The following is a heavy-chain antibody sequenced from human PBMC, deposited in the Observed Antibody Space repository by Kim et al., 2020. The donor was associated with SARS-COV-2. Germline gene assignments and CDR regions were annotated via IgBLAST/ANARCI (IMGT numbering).Heavy chain of an antibody. CDR1: GYTFTSYA. V-gene: IGHV1-3*01. J-gene: IGHJ4*02. Sequence: ASVKVSCKASGYTFTSYAMHWVRQAPGQRLEWMGWINAGNGNTKYSQKFQGRVTITRDTSASTAYMELSSLRSEDTAVYYCARDRITIFGVVIRGFDYWGQGTLVTVSS. CDR3: ARDRITIFGVVIRGFDY. D-gene: IGHD3-3*01. CDR2: INAGNGNT.